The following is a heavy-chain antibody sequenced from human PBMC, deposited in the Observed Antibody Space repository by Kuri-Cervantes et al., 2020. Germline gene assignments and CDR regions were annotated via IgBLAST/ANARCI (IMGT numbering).Heavy chain of an antibody. CDR2: IIPIFGTA. CDR1: GYTFTNYG. Sequence: SVKVSCKVSGYTFTNYGISWVRQAPGQGLEWMGGIIPIFGTANYAQKFQDRVTITTDESTSTAYMELSSLRSEDTAVYYCAIYYDPFDYWGQGTLVTVSS. J-gene: IGHJ4*02. V-gene: IGHV1-69*05. CDR3: AIYYDPFDY. D-gene: IGHD3-22*01.